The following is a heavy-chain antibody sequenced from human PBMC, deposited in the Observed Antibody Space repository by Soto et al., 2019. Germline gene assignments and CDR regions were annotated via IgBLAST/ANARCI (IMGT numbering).Heavy chain of an antibody. Sequence: QVQLVESGGGVVQPGRSLRLSCAASGFTFSSYGMHWVRQAPGKGQEWVAVISYDGSNKYYADSVKGRFTISRDNSKNTLYLQMNSLRAEDTAVYYCAKHDSSGIGLDAFDIWGQGTMVTVSS. CDR1: GFTFSSYG. CDR2: ISYDGSNK. CDR3: AKHDSSGIGLDAFDI. V-gene: IGHV3-30*18. J-gene: IGHJ3*02. D-gene: IGHD3-22*01.